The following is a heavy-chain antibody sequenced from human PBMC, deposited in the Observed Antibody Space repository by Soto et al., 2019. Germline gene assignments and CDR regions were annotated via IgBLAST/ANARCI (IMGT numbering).Heavy chain of an antibody. Sequence: GGSLRLSCAASGFTFSSYGMHWVRQAPGKGLEWVAVIWYDGSNKYYADSVKGRSTISRDNSKNTLYLQMNSLRAEDTAVYYCARDGVRYYDILTGYYPYYYYYYMDVWGKGTTVTVSS. CDR1: GFTFSSYG. V-gene: IGHV3-33*01. D-gene: IGHD3-9*01. CDR2: IWYDGSNK. J-gene: IGHJ6*03. CDR3: ARDGVRYYDILTGYYPYYYYYYMDV.